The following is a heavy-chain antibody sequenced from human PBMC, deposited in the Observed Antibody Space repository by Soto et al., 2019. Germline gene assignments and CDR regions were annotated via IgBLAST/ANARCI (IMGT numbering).Heavy chain of an antibody. Sequence: QAQLIQSESELKKPGAAVKVSCKASGYSFTAYYIHWVRQAPGQGLEWMGWINPNTGGSNSAQKFQGRVTLTRDTSNNTAYMELTRLTSDDTAVYYCAKGHRPGTAKEPPWGQGTLVTVSS. CDR1: GYSFTAYY. D-gene: IGHD2-8*02. CDR2: INPNTGGS. J-gene: IGHJ5*02. CDR3: AKGHRPGTAKEPP. V-gene: IGHV1-2*02.